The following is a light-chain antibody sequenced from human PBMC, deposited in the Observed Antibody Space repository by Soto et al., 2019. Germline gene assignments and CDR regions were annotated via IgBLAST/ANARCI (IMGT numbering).Light chain of an antibody. CDR3: QQYATSPGT. J-gene: IGKJ1*01. Sequence: VMTQSPATLSVSPGERATLSCWASETVATNLAWYQQKPGQAPRLLIFGASSRATGIPDRFSGSGSGTDFTLTISGLEPEDFAVYYCQQYATSPGTFGQGTKVAIK. V-gene: IGKV3-20*01. CDR2: GAS. CDR1: ETVATN.